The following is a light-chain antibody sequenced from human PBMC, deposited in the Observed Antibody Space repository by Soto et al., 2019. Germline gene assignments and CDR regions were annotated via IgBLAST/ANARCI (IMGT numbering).Light chain of an antibody. CDR2: DVT. J-gene: IGLJ1*01. Sequence: QSALTQPRSVSGSPGQSVTISCTGTSSDVGSYNYVSWYQQHPGKAPKLMIYDVTERPSGVPDRFSGSKSGNTASLTISGLQAEDEADYYCCSDSGTYVFGTGTKLTVL. V-gene: IGLV2-11*01. CDR3: CSDSGTYV. CDR1: SSDVGSYNY.